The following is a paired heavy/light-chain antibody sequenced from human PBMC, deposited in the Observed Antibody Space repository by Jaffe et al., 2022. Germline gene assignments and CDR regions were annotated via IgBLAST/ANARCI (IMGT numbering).Light chain of an antibody. V-gene: IGKV1-13*02. J-gene: IGKJ1*01. CDR3: QQFNSYPS. CDR1: QGISSA. CDR2: DAS. Sequence: AIQLTQSPSSLSASVGDRVTITCRASQGISSALAWYQQKPGKAPKLLIYDASSLESGVPSRFSGSGSGTDFTLTISSLQPEDFATYYCQQFNSYPSFGQGTKVEIK.
Heavy chain of an antibody. CDR2: IIPIFGTA. V-gene: IGHV1-69*01. CDR3: ARGLFVIQLWQKSSGYDRYYYYMDV. CDR1: GGTFSSYA. J-gene: IGHJ6*03. D-gene: IGHD5-12*01. Sequence: QVQLVQSGAEVKKPGSSVKVSCKASGGTFSSYAISWVRQAPGQGLEWMGGIIPIFGTANYAQKFQGRVTITADESTSTAYMELSSLRSEDTAVYYCARGLFVIQLWQKSSGYDRYYYYMDVWGKGTTVTVSS.